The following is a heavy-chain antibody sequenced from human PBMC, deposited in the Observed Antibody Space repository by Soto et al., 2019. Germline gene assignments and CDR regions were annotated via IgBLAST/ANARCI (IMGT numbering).Heavy chain of an antibody. CDR3: ARDRSHCSAGSCYWGVKDY. D-gene: IGHD2-15*01. J-gene: IGHJ4*02. CDR1: GGSISSGGYY. Sequence: QVQLQESGPGLVKPSQTLSLTCTVSGGSISSGGYYWSWIRQHPGKGLEWIGYIYYSGSTYYNPSLNRRVTISVGTSKNQFSLNLSSVAAADTPVYYCARDRSHCSAGSCYWGVKDYWGQGTMVTVSS. CDR2: IYYSGST. V-gene: IGHV4-31*03.